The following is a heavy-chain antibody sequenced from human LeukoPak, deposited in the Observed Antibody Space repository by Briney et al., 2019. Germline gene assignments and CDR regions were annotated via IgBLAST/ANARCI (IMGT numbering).Heavy chain of an antibody. V-gene: IGHV4-59*01. CDR2: IYYSGST. CDR1: GGSISSYY. J-gene: IGHJ4*02. CDR3: ARVSEGEWLVLD. D-gene: IGHD6-19*01. Sequence: SETLSLTCTVSGGSISSYYWSWIRQPPGKGQEWIGYIYYSGSTNYNPSLKSRVTISVDTSKTQFSLKLSSVTAADTAVYYCARVSEGEWLVLDWGQGTLVTVSS.